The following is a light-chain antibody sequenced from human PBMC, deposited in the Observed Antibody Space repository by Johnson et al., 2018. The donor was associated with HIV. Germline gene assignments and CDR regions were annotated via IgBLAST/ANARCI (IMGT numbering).Light chain of an antibody. Sequence: QAVLTQPPSVSAAPGQKVTISCSGSSSNIGTNYVSWYQQLPGTAPKLLMFENNQRPSGIPDRFSGSKSGTSVTLGITGLQTGDAADYYCGTWDSSLSAGGVFGTGTEVTVL. CDR1: SSNIGTNY. V-gene: IGLV1-51*02. CDR3: GTWDSSLSAGGV. CDR2: ENN. J-gene: IGLJ1*01.